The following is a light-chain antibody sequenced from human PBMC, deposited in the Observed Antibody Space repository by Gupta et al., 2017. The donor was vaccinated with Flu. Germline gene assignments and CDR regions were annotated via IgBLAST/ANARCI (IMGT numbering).Light chain of an antibody. CDR3: QQYGNSPLT. CDR2: GAS. CDR1: QSISGNY. J-gene: IGKJ4*01. V-gene: IGKV3-20*01. Sequence: EIVLTQSTGTLSLSPGDRATLSCRAGQSISGNYLAWYQQKSGQAPRLLIFGASNRATDIPDRFGGSGSGTDFTLIISRLEPEDFAVYYCQQYGNSPLTFGRGTKVEI.